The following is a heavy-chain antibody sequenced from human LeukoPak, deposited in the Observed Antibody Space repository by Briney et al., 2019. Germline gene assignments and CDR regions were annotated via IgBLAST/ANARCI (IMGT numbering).Heavy chain of an antibody. CDR3: ARGSGLRYFDWSINWFDP. Sequence: SETLSLTCTVSGGSISSSIYYWGWIRQPPGKGLEWIGSIYYSGSIYYNPSLKSRVTISVDTSKNQFSLKLSSVTAADTAVYYCARGSGLRYFDWSINWFDPWGQGTLVTVSS. CDR2: IYYSGSI. J-gene: IGHJ5*02. V-gene: IGHV4-39*07. D-gene: IGHD3-9*01. CDR1: GGSISSSIYY.